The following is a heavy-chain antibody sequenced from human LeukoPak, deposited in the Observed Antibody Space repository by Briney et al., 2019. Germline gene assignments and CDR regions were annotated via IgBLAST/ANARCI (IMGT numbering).Heavy chain of an antibody. Sequence: PSGGSLRLSCAASGFTFSSYAMSWVRQAPGKGLEWVSAISGSGGSTYYADSVKGRFTISRDNSKNTLYPQMNSLRAEDTAVYYCAKKTVTTDYYYYGMDVWGQGTTVTVSS. V-gene: IGHV3-23*01. CDR1: GFTFSSYA. CDR2: ISGSGGST. J-gene: IGHJ6*02. CDR3: AKKTVTTDYYYYGMDV. D-gene: IGHD4-17*01.